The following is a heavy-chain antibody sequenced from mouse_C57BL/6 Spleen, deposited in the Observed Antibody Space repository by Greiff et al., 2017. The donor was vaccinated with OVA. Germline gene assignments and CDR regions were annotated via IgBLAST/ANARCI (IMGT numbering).Heavy chain of an antibody. J-gene: IGHJ3*01. CDR1: GYTFTSYW. D-gene: IGHD2-1*01. CDR3: ARYGNGLPLAY. V-gene: IGHV1-55*01. Sequence: VQLQQPGAELVKPGASVTMSCKASGYTFTSYWITWVKQRPGQGLEWIGDIYPGSGSTNYNEKFKSKATLTVDTSSSTAYMQLSSLTSEDSAVYYCARYGNGLPLAYWGQGTLVTVSA. CDR2: IYPGSGST.